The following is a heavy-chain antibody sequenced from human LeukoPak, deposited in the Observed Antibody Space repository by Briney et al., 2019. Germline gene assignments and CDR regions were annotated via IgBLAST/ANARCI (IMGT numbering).Heavy chain of an antibody. Sequence: SVKVSCRASGGTFSSYAISWVRQAPGQGLEWMGRIIPIFGTANYAQKFQGRVTITTDESTSTAYMELSSLRSEDTAVYYCAREGLADFDYWGQGTLVTVSS. D-gene: IGHD3-16*01. CDR2: IIPIFGTA. V-gene: IGHV1-69*05. CDR1: GGTFSSYA. J-gene: IGHJ4*02. CDR3: AREGLADFDY.